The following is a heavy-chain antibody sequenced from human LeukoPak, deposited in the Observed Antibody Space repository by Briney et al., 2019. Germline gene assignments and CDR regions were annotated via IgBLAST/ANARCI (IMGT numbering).Heavy chain of an antibody. Sequence: GGSLRLSCAASGFTFSSYGMNWVRQAPGKGLEWVSGVSGSGGTTYYADSVKGRFTISRDDPHNTLYLQMNSLRAEDTAVYFCARRGVDYYGSGTYYLMYYFDYWGQGALVTVSS. V-gene: IGHV3-23*01. CDR2: VSGSGGTT. J-gene: IGHJ4*02. CDR3: ARRGVDYYGSGTYYLMYYFDY. CDR1: GFTFSSYG. D-gene: IGHD3-10*01.